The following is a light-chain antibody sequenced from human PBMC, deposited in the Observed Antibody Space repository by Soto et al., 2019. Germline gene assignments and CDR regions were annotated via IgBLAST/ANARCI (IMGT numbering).Light chain of an antibody. J-gene: IGKJ5*01. V-gene: IGKV1-39*01. Sequence: DIQMTQSPSSLSASVGDRVTITCRASQTITNYLNWYQQQSGKAPKLLIYATDTLQSGVPSRFSGSGSGTDYTLTISSLQPEDFATYYCQQSYSTPHTFGQGTRLEIK. CDR2: ATD. CDR1: QTITNY. CDR3: QQSYSTPHT.